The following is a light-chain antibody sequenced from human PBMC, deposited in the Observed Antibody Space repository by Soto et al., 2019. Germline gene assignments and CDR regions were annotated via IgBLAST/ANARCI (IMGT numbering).Light chain of an antibody. CDR3: QQYKNWPSWT. V-gene: IGKV3-15*01. Sequence: EIVMTQSPATLSVSPGERATLSCRASQSVRSNLAWYQQKPGQAPRLLIYGASTRATGIPARFSGSGSGTEFTLTISSLQSEDFAVYYCQQYKNWPSWTFGQGTKVEIK. CDR1: QSVRSN. J-gene: IGKJ1*01. CDR2: GAS.